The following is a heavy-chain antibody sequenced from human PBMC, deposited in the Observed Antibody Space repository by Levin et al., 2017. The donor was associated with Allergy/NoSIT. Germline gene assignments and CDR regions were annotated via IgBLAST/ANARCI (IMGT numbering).Heavy chain of an antibody. CDR2: IIPIFGTA. CDR3: ASREQLVRTAYYYYGMDV. V-gene: IGHV1-69*06. D-gene: IGHD6-6*01. Sequence: PAASVKVSCKASGGTFSSYAISWVRQAPGQGLEWMGGIIPIFGTANYAQKFQGRVTITADKSTSTAYMELSSLRSEDTAVYYCASREQLVRTAYYYYGMDVWGQGTTVTVSS. CDR1: GGTFSSYA. J-gene: IGHJ6*02.